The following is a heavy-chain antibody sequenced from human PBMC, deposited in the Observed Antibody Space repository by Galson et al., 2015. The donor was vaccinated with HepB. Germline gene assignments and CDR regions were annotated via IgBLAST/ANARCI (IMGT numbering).Heavy chain of an antibody. J-gene: IGHJ4*02. D-gene: IGHD3-10*01. CDR3: ARDSDYYGSS. CDR1: GFTFSSYA. Sequence: SLRLSCAASGFTFSSYAMHWVRQAPGKGLEWVAVISYDGSNKYYADSVKGRFTISRDNSKNTLYLQMNSLRAEDTAVYYCARDSDYYGSSWGQGTLVTVSS. V-gene: IGHV3-30*04. CDR2: ISYDGSNK.